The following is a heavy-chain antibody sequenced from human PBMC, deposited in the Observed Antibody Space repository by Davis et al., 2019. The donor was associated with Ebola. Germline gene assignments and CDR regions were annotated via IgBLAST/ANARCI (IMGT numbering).Heavy chain of an antibody. Sequence: ASVKVSCKASGYTFTSYGISWVRQAPGQGLEWMGWISAYNGNTKYAQKLQGRVTMTTDTSTSTAYMELRSLRSDDTAVYYCARDLNIVGATNFDYWGQGTLVTVSS. D-gene: IGHD1-26*01. J-gene: IGHJ4*02. V-gene: IGHV1-18*04. CDR3: ARDLNIVGATNFDY. CDR1: GYTFTSYG. CDR2: ISAYNGNT.